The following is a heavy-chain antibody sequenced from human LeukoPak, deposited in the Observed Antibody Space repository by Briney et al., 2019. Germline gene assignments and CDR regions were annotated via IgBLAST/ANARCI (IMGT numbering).Heavy chain of an antibody. J-gene: IGHJ4*02. V-gene: IGHV5-51*01. CDR2: IYPGDSDT. Sequence: GESLKISCKGSGYSFTNYWIGWVRQMPGKGPEWMGIIYPGDSDTRYSPSFQGQVTISVDKSISTAYLQWSSLKASDSAMYYCARRGEGKHLDYWGQGTLDTVSS. D-gene: IGHD3-10*01. CDR1: GYSFTNYW. CDR3: ARRGEGKHLDY.